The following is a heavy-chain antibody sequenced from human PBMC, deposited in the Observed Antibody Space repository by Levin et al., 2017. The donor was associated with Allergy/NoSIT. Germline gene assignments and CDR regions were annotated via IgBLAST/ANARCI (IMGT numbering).Heavy chain of an antibody. CDR2: MSSDGSNE. CDR1: GFTFSSYS. Sequence: GGSLRLSCAASGFTFSSYSMHWVRQAPGKGLEWVAVMSSDGSNELYADSVKGRFTISRDNSKNTLYLQMNSLGAEDTAVYYCARVVTIFEVVDYYSYYMDVWGTGTTFTVSS. CDR3: ARVVTIFEVVDYYSYYMDV. D-gene: IGHD3-3*01. J-gene: IGHJ6*03. V-gene: IGHV3-30-3*01.